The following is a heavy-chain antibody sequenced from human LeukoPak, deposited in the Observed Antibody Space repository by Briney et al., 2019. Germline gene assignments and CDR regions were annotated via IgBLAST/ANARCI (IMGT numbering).Heavy chain of an antibody. Sequence: GGSLRLSCEASGFTFSDFAMSWVRQAPGKGLEWVSAISDYGDYTYYADSVKGRFTISRDNAKNTLFLQMNSLRAEDTAVYYCSRVRASFDYWGQGTLVTVAS. D-gene: IGHD3-10*01. J-gene: IGHJ4*02. CDR3: SRVRASFDY. CDR2: ISDYGDYT. CDR1: GFTFSDFA. V-gene: IGHV3-23*01.